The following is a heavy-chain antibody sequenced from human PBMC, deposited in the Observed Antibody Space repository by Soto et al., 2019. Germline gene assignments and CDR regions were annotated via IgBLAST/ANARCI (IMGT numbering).Heavy chain of an antibody. J-gene: IGHJ6*02. Sequence: GGAVRRSGAPSGGTVSDYYRRWIRQAPGKGLEWVSYISSSGSTIYYADSVKGRFTISRDNAKNSLYLQMNSLRAEDTAVYYCARDLGIYGMAVWGHGTTVTVSS. D-gene: IGHD1-20*01. V-gene: IGHV3-11*01. CDR2: ISSSGSTI. CDR3: ARDLGIYGMAV. CDR1: GGTVSDYY.